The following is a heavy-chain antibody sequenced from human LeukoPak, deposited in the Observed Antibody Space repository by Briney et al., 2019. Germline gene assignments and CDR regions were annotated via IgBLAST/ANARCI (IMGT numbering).Heavy chain of an antibody. Sequence: ASVKVSCKASGYTFTSYGISWVRQAPGQGLEWMEWISAYNGNTNYAQKLQGRVTMTTDTSTSTAYMELRSLRSDDTAVYYCARAPPLWFGELSTYYFDYWGQGTLVTVSS. CDR3: ARAPPLWFGELSTYYFDY. J-gene: IGHJ4*02. D-gene: IGHD3-10*01. CDR1: GYTFTSYG. CDR2: ISAYNGNT. V-gene: IGHV1-18*04.